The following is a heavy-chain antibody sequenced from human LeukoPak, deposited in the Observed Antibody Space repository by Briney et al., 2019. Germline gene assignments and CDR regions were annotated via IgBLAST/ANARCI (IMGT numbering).Heavy chain of an antibody. CDR2: ISNSGGST. J-gene: IGHJ4*02. D-gene: IGHD3/OR15-3a*01. CDR3: ARYDLAMSFDY. Sequence: GGSLRLSCVASGFTFSSYAMNWVRQAPGKGLEWVSVISNSGGSTSYADSVKGRFTISRDNAKNSLYLQMNSLRAEDTAVYYCARYDLAMSFDYWAQGTLVTVSS. V-gene: IGHV3-23*01. CDR1: GFTFSSYA.